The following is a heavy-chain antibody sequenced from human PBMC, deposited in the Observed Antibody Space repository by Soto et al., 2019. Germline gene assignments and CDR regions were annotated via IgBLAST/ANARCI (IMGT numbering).Heavy chain of an antibody. CDR3: ARAPDCSSTSCYYYYYGMDV. CDR1: GGSISSSSYY. CDR2: IYYSGST. D-gene: IGHD2-2*01. Sequence: SETVSLTCTVSGGSISSSSYYWGWIRQPPGKGLEWIGSIYYSGSTYYNPSLKSRVTISVDTSKNQFSLKLSSVTAADTAVYYCARAPDCSSTSCYYYYYGMDVWGQGTTVTVSS. J-gene: IGHJ6*02. V-gene: IGHV4-39*07.